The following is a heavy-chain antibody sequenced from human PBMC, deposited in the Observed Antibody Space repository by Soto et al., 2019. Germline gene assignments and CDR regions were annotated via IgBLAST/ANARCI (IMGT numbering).Heavy chain of an antibody. CDR1: GFTFSSYA. CDR3: AKFPKMNWNYV. D-gene: IGHD1-7*01. CDR2: ISGSGGST. V-gene: IGHV3-23*01. Sequence: PGGSLRLGCAASGFTFSSYAMTWVRQAPGMGLEWASAISGSGGSTYYADSVKGRFTICRDNSKNTLYLQMNSLRAEDTAVYYCAKFPKMNWNYVWGQGTLVTVSS. J-gene: IGHJ4*02.